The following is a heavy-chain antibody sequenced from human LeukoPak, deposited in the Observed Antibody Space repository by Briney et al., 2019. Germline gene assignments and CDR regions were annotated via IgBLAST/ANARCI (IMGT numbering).Heavy chain of an antibody. J-gene: IGHJ4*02. CDR2: IWHDASHT. V-gene: IGHV3-33*01. CDR1: GSSFSTYA. D-gene: IGHD3-10*01. CDR3: AREIFGSGSYPDC. Sequence: GGSLRPSCAASGSSFSTYAIQWVRQAPGKWLEWVSFIWHDASHTFYTDSVKGRFTISRDNYKNTVYLQMNSLGGEDTVVHYCAREIFGSGSYPDCWGQGTLVTVSS.